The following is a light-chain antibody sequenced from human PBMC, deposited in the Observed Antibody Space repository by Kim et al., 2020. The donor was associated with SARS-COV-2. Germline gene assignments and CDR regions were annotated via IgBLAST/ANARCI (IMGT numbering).Light chain of an antibody. J-gene: IGLJ2*01. V-gene: IGLV3-19*01. Sequence: SSELTQDPAVSVALGQTVRITCQGDSLRRYYASWYQQKPGQAPVLVIYGKNNRPSGIPDRFSGSSSGNTASLTITGAQAEDEADYYCNSRDSSGNHVVFGGGTQLTVL. CDR1: SLRRYY. CDR3: NSRDSSGNHVV. CDR2: GKN.